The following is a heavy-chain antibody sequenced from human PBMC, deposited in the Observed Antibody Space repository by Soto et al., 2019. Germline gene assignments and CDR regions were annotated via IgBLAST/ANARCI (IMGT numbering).Heavy chain of an antibody. D-gene: IGHD2-15*01. V-gene: IGHV3-23*01. CDR1: GFTFSNYA. Sequence: PGGSLRLSCSASGFTFSNYAMSWVRQTPGKGLEWVSTISGGGSSAYYADSVKGRFTISRDNSKNTLYLQMESLRAEDTAVYYCAKGGCSGGSCYSFDYWGQGTLVTVSS. CDR3: AKGGCSGGSCYSFDY. CDR2: ISGGGSSA. J-gene: IGHJ4*02.